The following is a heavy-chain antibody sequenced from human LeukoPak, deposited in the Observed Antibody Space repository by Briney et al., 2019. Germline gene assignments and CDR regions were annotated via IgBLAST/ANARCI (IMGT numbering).Heavy chain of an antibody. J-gene: IGHJ4*02. D-gene: IGHD2/OR15-2a*01. V-gene: IGHV1-2*02. CDR2: INPNSGGT. CDR1: GYTFTGYY. CDR3: ARDENDLGLPFDY. Sequence: ASVKVSCKASGYTFTGYYMHWVRQAPGQGLEWMGWINPNSGGTNYAQKFQGRVTMTRDTSISTAYMELSRLRSDDTAVYYCARDENDLGLPFDYWGQGTLVTVSS.